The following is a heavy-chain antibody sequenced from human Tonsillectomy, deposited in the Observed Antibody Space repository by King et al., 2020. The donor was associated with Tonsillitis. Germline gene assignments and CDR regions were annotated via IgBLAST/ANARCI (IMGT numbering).Heavy chain of an antibody. CDR2: IYYSGST. D-gene: IGHD4-17*01. CDR3: ARGYGDYAPFDY. V-gene: IGHV4-31*03. CDR1: GGSISSGGYY. J-gene: IGHJ4*01. Sequence: LQLQESGPGLVKPSQTLSLTCTVSGGSISSGGYYWSWIRQHPGKGLEWIGYIYYSGSTYYNPSLKSRVTISVDTSKNQFSLKLSSVTAADTAVYYCARGYGDYAPFDYWGHGTLVTVSS.